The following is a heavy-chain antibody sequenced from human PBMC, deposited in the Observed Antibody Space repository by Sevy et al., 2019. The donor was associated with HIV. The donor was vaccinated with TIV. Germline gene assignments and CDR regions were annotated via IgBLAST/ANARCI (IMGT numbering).Heavy chain of an antibody. Sequence: GGSLRLSCKPSGFTVVSYAMNWVRQAPGKGLEWVSTIYGSGSTTYPADSLRGRFSISRDDSKNTLYLQMNSLKTEDTAVYYCAGGRFDSSGSFDAFDIWGQGTMVTVSS. J-gene: IGHJ3*02. V-gene: IGHV3-23*01. CDR2: IYGSGSTT. CDR1: GFTVVSYA. D-gene: IGHD3-22*01. CDR3: AGGRFDSSGSFDAFDI.